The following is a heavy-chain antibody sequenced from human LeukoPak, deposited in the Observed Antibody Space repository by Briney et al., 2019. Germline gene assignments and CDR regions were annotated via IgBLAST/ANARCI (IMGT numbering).Heavy chain of an antibody. V-gene: IGHV4-39*07. CDR2: ISYTKGA. D-gene: IGHD6-19*01. CDR1: GASISSNTYF. CDR3: ARLVIAVAGILLAPYPLYYYYMDV. J-gene: IGHJ6*03. Sequence: PSETLSLTCTVSGASISSNTYFWDWIRQPPGKGLEWIGTISYTKGAYYNPSLKSRVTMSLDTSKNQFSLKLSSVTAADTAVYYCARLVIAVAGILLAPYPLYYYYMDVWGKGTTVTVSS.